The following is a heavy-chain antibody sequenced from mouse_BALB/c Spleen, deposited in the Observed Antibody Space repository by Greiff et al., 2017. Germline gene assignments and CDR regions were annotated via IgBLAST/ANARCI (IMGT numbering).Heavy chain of an antibody. CDR2: ISTYYGDA. CDR1: GYTFTDYA. D-gene: IGHD2-3*01. J-gene: IGHJ3*01. Sequence: VQLQQSGAELARPGASVKLSCKGSGYTFTDYAMHWVKQSHAKSLEWIGVISTYYGDASYNQKFKGKATMTVDKSSSTAYMELARLTSEDSAIYYCARGPPIYDGYFDYWGQGTLVTVSA. CDR3: ARGPPIYDGYFDY. V-gene: IGHV1S137*01.